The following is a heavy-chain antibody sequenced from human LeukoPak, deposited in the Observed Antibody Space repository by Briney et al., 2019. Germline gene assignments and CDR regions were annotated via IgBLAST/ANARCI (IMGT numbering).Heavy chain of an antibody. CDR3: ARLRDSSFSY. CDR1: GFSFSSYS. CDR2: ISSDGNSK. D-gene: IGHD3-22*01. V-gene: IGHV3-30*09. Sequence: GGSLRLSCAASGFSFSSYSIHWVRQAPGKGLEWVAVISSDGNSKNFALSVKGRFAISRDNSKNTLYLQMNSLRVEDTAVYFCARLRDSSFSYWGQGVLVTVSS. J-gene: IGHJ4*02.